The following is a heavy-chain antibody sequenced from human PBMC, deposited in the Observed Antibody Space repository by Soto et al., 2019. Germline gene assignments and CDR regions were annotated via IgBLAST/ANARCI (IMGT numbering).Heavy chain of an antibody. D-gene: IGHD3-9*01. Sequence: SETLSLTCTVSGGSISSGDYYWSWIRQPPGKGLEWIGYIYYSGSTYYNPSLKSRVTISVDTSKNQFSLKLSSVTAADTAAYYCARTPDILTGTYYFDYWGQGTLVTVSS. CDR3: ARTPDILTGTYYFDY. CDR1: GGSISSGDYY. J-gene: IGHJ4*02. CDR2: IYYSGST. V-gene: IGHV4-30-4*01.